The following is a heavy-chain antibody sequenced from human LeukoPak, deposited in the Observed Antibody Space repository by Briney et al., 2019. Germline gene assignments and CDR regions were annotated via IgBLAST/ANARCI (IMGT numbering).Heavy chain of an antibody. J-gene: IGHJ4*02. CDR3: ARDRAISPYYFDY. V-gene: IGHV3-21*01. Sequence: GGSLRLSCAASGFTFSSNSMNWVRQAPGKGLEWVSSISSSSNYIYYADSVKGRFTISRDNAKNSLYLQMNSLRAEDTAVYYCARDRAISPYYFDYWGLGTLVTVSS. CDR1: GFTFSSNS. D-gene: IGHD3-3*01. CDR2: ISSSSNYI.